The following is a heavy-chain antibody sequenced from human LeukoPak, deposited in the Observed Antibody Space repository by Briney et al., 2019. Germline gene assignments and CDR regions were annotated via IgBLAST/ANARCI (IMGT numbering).Heavy chain of an antibody. D-gene: IGHD3-3*01. CDR3: ARLNDFRLDY. CDR1: GYTFSSYW. CDR2: IYPGDSDT. Sequence: GESLKISCKGSGYTFSSYWIGWVRQMPGKGLEWMGIIYPGDSDTRYSPSLQGQVTISVDTSIGTAYLQWSSLKASVTAIYYCARLNDFRLDYWGQGTLVTVSS. V-gene: IGHV5-51*01. J-gene: IGHJ4*02.